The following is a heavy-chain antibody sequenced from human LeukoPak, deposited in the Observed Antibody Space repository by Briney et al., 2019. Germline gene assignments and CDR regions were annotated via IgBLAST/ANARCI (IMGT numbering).Heavy chain of an antibody. Sequence: GGSLRPSCAASGFTFSSYAMHWVRQAPGKGLEWVAVISYDGSNKYYADSVKGRFTISRDNSKNTLYLQMNSLRAEDTAVYYCARVYSGSSNGAFDIWGQGTMVTVSS. D-gene: IGHD1-26*01. V-gene: IGHV3-30*04. CDR1: GFTFSSYA. CDR2: ISYDGSNK. CDR3: ARVYSGSSNGAFDI. J-gene: IGHJ3*02.